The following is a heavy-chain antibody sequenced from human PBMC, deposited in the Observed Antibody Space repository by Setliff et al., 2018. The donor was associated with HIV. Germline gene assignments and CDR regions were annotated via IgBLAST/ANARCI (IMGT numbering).Heavy chain of an antibody. CDR1: GGSISSGSYY. D-gene: IGHD4-17*01. V-gene: IGHV4-61*09. CDR3: ARGNSRRLRVHYYYYMDV. CDR2: IYTSGNT. Sequence: PSETLSLTCTVSGGSISSGSYYWSWIRQPAGKGLEWIGHIYTSGNTNHNPSLKSRVTISVDTSENQFSLELSSVTAADTAVYYCARGNSRRLRVHYYYYMDVWGKGTTVTVSS. J-gene: IGHJ6*03.